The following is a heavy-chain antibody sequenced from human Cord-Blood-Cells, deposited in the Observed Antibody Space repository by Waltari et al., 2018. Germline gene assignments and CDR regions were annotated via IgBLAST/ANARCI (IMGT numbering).Heavy chain of an antibody. V-gene: IGHV4-34*01. D-gene: IGHD3-10*01. CDR2: INHSGST. J-gene: IGHJ5*02. Sequence: QVQLQQWGAGLLKPSETLSLTCAVYGGSFSGYYWSWIRQPPGKGLEWIGEINHSGSTNYHPSLKSRVTISVDTSKNQFSLKLSSVTAADTAVYYCARGITMVRGVTASNWFDPWGQGTLVTFSS. CDR1: GGSFSGYY. CDR3: ARGITMVRGVTASNWFDP.